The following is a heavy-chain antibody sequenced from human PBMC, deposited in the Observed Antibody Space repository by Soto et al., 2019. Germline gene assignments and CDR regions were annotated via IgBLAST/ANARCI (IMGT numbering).Heavy chain of an antibody. D-gene: IGHD3-10*01. CDR2: INHLETT. J-gene: IGHJ4*02. CDR1: GASITYGAYS. V-gene: IGHV4-30-2*01. CDR3: ARGGGFASFAY. Sequence: QLQLHMSGSGLVKPSQTLSLTCTVSGASITYGAYSWSWIRQTPVKGLEWIGYINHLETTFYNPSFESRLTLSIDRTKSQFSLNLRSMSAADRAVYFCARGGGFASFAYWGKGILVTVSS.